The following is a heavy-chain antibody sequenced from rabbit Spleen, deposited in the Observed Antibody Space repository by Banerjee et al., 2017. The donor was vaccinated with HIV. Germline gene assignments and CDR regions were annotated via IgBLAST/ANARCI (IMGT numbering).Heavy chain of an antibody. D-gene: IGHD1-1*01. V-gene: IGHV1S40*01. CDR2: IDSGSSGFT. J-gene: IGHJ6*01. CDR1: GVSFSSSSY. CDR3: ARDTSSSFSSYGMDL. Sequence: QSLEESGGDLVKPGAALTLTCTASGVSFSSSSYMCWVRQAPGKGLEWIACIDSGSSGFTYYASWAKGRFTISKTSSTTVTLQMTRLTAADTATYFCARDTSSSFSSYGMDLGGPGTLVTVS.